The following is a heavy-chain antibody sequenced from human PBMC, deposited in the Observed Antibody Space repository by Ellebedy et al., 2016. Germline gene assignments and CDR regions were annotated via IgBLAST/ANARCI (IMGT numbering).Heavy chain of an antibody. D-gene: IGHD4-17*01. CDR3: VRGFAVTTLSSYLYAMDV. J-gene: IGHJ6*02. V-gene: IGHV3-53*01. Sequence: GESLKISXAASEFTVSNNYMNWVRQAPGKGLEWVSVIHSDGSTYYADSVKGRFTISRDKSKNTLYLQLNSLRAEDTAVYYCVRGFAVTTLSSYLYAMDVWGQGTTVTVSS. CDR2: IHSDGST. CDR1: EFTVSNNY.